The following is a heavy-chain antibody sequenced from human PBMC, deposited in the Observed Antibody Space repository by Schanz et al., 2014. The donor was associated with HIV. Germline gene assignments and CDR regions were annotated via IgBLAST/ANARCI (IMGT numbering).Heavy chain of an antibody. D-gene: IGHD3-16*02. J-gene: IGHJ6*02. CDR2: MNPNRGNA. Sequence: QVQLVQSGAEVKKPGASVKVSCKTSGYTFNTYDINWVRQAPGQGLEWMGWMNPNRGNAGFAQKLQGRVTLTRDASITAAYMELTSLRPEDTAVYCCARRRGWGSYRYFPYGLDVWGQGTTVTVSS. CDR3: ARRRGWGSYRYFPYGLDV. V-gene: IGHV1-8*01. CDR1: GYTFNTYD.